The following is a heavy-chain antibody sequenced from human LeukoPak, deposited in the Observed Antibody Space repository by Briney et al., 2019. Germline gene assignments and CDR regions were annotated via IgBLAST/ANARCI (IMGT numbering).Heavy chain of an antibody. Sequence: ASVKVSCKASGYTFTSYYMHWVRQAPGQGLEWMGIINPSGGSTSYAQKFQGRVTMTRDMSTSTVYMELSSLRSEDTPVYYCARQVVGCSSTSCYQTAHLDYWGQGTLVTVSS. CDR3: ARQVVGCSSTSCYQTAHLDY. D-gene: IGHD2-2*01. CDR2: INPSGGST. V-gene: IGHV1-46*01. J-gene: IGHJ4*02. CDR1: GYTFTSYY.